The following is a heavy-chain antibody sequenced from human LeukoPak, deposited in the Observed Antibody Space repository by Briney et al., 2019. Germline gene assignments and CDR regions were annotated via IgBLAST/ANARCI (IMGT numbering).Heavy chain of an antibody. D-gene: IGHD3-22*01. CDR3: AREDYYDSSGYYDY. J-gene: IGHJ4*02. CDR2: IYYSGST. Sequence: SETLSLTCTVSGRSISSYYWSWIRQPPGKGLEWIGYIYYSGSTNYNPSLKSRVTISVDTSKNQFSLKLSSVTAADTAVYYCAREDYYDSSGYYDYWGQGTLVTVSS. CDR1: GRSISSYY. V-gene: IGHV4-59*01.